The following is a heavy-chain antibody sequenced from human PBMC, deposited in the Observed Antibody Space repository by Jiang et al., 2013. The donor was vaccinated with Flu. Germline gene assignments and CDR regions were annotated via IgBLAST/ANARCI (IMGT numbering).Heavy chain of an antibody. V-gene: IGHV4-59*08. CDR3: ARHSSDDWWLPTLGAFDI. D-gene: IGHD2-21*01. Sequence: LLKPSETLSLTCTVSGGSISSYYWSWIRQPPGKGLEWIGYIYYSGSTNYNPSLKSRVTISVDTSKNQFSLKLSSVTAADTAVYYCARHSSDDWWLPTLGAFDIWGQGTMVTVSS. CDR1: GGSISSYY. CDR2: IYYSGST. J-gene: IGHJ3*02.